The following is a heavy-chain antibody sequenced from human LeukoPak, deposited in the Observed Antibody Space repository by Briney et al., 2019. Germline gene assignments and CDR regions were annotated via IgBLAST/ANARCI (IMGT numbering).Heavy chain of an antibody. CDR1: GYTFTSYA. CDR3: ARGSIMLTFGGVIVKDLPFDY. V-gene: IGHV7-4-1*02. D-gene: IGHD3-16*02. J-gene: IGHJ4*02. Sequence: ASVKVSCKASGYTFTSYAMNWVRQAPGQGLEWMGWINTNTGNPTYAQGFTGRVVFSLDTSVSTAYLQISSLKAEDTAVYYCARGSIMLTFGGVIVKDLPFDYWGQGPLVTVSS. CDR2: INTNTGNP.